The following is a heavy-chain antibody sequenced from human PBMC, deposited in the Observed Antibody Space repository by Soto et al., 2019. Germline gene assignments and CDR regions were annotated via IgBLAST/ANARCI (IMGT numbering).Heavy chain of an antibody. D-gene: IGHD3-10*01. J-gene: IGHJ5*02. V-gene: IGHV3-23*01. CDR1: GFTFSSYA. Sequence: GGSLRLSCAASGFTFSSYAMSWVRQAPGKGLEWVSAISGSGGSTYYADSVKGRFTISRDNSKNTLYLQMNSLRAEDTAVYYCAIDLASITMVRGVIPHWFDTWGEGTLVTVSS. CDR2: ISGSGGST. CDR3: AIDLASITMVRGVIPHWFDT.